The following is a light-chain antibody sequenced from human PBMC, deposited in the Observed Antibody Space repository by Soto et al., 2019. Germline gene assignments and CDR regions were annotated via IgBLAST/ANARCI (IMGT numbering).Light chain of an antibody. CDR1: SGHSNYA. V-gene: IGLV4-69*01. CDR2: VNSAGRR. Sequence: QLVLTQSPSASASLGASVKLTCTLSSGHSNYAIAWHQQQPEKGPRYLMKVNSAGRRRKGDGIPDRFSGSSSGAQRYLTISSLQSEDESDYYCQTWGTGIRVFGTGTKVTVL. J-gene: IGLJ1*01. CDR3: QTWGTGIRV.